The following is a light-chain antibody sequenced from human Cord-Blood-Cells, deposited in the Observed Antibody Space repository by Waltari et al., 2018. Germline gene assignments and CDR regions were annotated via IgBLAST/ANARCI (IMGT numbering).Light chain of an antibody. CDR2: YDS. V-gene: IGLV3-21*04. CDR3: QVWDSSSDHRV. J-gene: IGLJ2*01. CDR1: NIGRKS. Sequence: SYVLTQPPSVSVAPGKTARITCGGNNIGRKSVHWYQHKPGQAPVLVRYYDSARPSGIPERFSGSNAGNTATLTISRVEAGNEADYYCQVWDSSSDHRVFGGGTKLTVL.